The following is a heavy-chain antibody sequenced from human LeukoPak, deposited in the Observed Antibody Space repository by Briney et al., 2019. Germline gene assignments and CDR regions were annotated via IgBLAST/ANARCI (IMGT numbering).Heavy chain of an antibody. CDR2: IYPGDSDT. CDR1: GYSLTSYW. CDR3: ARSRRDGYNYDAFDI. V-gene: IGHV5-51*01. Sequence: GESLKISCKGSGYSLTSYWIGWVRQMPGKGLEWMGIIYPGDSDTRYSPSFQGQVTISADKSISTAYLQWSSLKASDTAVYYCARSRRDGYNYDAFDIWGQGTMVTVSS. D-gene: IGHD5-24*01. J-gene: IGHJ3*02.